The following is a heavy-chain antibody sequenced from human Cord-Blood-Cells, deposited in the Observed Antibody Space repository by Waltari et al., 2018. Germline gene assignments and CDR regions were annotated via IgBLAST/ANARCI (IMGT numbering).Heavy chain of an antibody. Sequence: QVQLVQSGAEVKKPGASVKVSCKASGYTFTGYYMHWVRQAPGQGLEWMGWINPNSGGTNYAQKLQGRVTMTGDTSSSTAYMELSRLRSDDTAVYYWARDAPLRGSSSSYYYYYMDVWGKGTTVTVSS. D-gene: IGHD6-6*01. CDR1: GYTFTGYY. CDR3: ARDAPLRGSSSSYYYYYMDV. J-gene: IGHJ6*03. CDR2: INPNSGGT. V-gene: IGHV1-2*02.